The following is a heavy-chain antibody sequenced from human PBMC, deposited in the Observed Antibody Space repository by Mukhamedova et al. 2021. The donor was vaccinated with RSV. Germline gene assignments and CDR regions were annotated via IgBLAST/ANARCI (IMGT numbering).Heavy chain of an antibody. CDR2: ISSGSSTI. Sequence: VSYISSGSSTIYYADSVKGRFTISRDNAKKSLYLQMNSLRAEDTAVYYCARGVKALPYWGQGTLVTVSS. CDR3: ARGVKALPY. J-gene: IGHJ4*02. V-gene: IGHV3-48*04.